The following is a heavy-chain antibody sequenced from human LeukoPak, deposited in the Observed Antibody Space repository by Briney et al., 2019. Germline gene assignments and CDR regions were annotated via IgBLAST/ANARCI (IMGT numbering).Heavy chain of an antibody. CDR3: AKAYSGSYYYYYYMDV. Sequence: PGGSLRLSCAASGFTFSSYAMHWVRQAPGKGLEWVSGISWNSGSIGYADSVKGRFTISRDNAKNSLYLQMNNLRAEDTALYYCAKAYSGSYYYYYYMDVWGKGTTVTISS. J-gene: IGHJ6*03. V-gene: IGHV3-9*01. D-gene: IGHD1-26*01. CDR1: GFTFSSYA. CDR2: ISWNSGSI.